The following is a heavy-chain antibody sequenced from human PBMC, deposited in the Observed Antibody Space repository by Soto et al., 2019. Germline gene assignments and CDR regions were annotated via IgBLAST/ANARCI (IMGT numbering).Heavy chain of an antibody. CDR2: ISGSGGGT. CDR1: GFTFSSYA. J-gene: IGHJ4*02. D-gene: IGHD1-1*01. V-gene: IGHV3-23*01. Sequence: GGSLRLSCAASGFTFSSYAMSWLRQAPGKGLEWVSSISGSGGGTYYADSVKGRFTFSRDNSKNTLYLQMNSLRAEDTAVYYCAKFGMATTKRSPPYYIDYWGQGALVTVSS. CDR3: AKFGMATTKRSPPYYIDY.